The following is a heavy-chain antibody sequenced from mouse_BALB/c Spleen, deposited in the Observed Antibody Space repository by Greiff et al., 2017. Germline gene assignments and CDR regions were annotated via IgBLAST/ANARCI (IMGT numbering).Heavy chain of an antibody. J-gene: IGHJ4*01. V-gene: IGHV1-54*01. CDR3: ARYDGSSHPYYAMDY. CDR1: GYAFTNYL. CDR2: INPGSGGT. D-gene: IGHD1-1*01. Sequence: QVQLQQSGAELVRPGTSVKVSCKASGYAFTNYLIEWVKQRPGQGLEWIGVINPGSGGTTYNEKFKGKATLTADKSSSTAYMQRSSLTSDDSAVYFCARYDGSSHPYYAMDYWGQGTSVTVSS.